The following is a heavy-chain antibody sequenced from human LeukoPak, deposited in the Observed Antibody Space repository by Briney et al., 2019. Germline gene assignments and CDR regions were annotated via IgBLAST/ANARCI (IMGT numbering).Heavy chain of an antibody. Sequence: SETLSLTCTVSGGSINNYYWSWIRQPAGKGLEWVGRIYSSGSTNYNPSLNNRVTMSVDTSKNQFSLMLSSVTAADTAVYYCARGSSGWYSIDYWGQGALVTVSS. CDR1: GGSINNYY. CDR3: ARGSSGWYSIDY. D-gene: IGHD6-19*01. J-gene: IGHJ4*02. V-gene: IGHV4-4*07. CDR2: IYSSGST.